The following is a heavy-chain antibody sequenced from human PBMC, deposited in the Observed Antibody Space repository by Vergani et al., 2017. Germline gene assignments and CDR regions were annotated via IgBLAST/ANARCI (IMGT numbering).Heavy chain of an antibody. CDR1: GYTFTDHH. D-gene: IGHD4-17*01. V-gene: IGHV1-69-2*01. CDR3: ATPQTVTTGGMEV. J-gene: IGHJ6*02. Sequence: EVQLVQSGAEVQKPGATMKISCKVSGYTFTDHHMHWVKQAPGKGLEWMGLVDPEDGETIYAEKFKGRVTIAADTSTDTAHLELSSLRSEDTAVYYCATPQTVTTGGMEVWGQGTTVIVSS. CDR2: VDPEDGET.